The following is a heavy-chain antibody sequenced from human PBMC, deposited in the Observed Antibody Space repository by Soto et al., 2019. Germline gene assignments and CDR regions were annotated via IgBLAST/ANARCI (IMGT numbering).Heavy chain of an antibody. CDR1: GYNFISDW. Sequence: GESLKISCQGSGYNFISDWITWVRQMPGKVLEWIGRIDPSDCYTSYSPCSQGHVTISLDKSINTAYLQWSTLKAWHPAIYYCARQLGRIAVEVDVWGQGTTVNVSS. J-gene: IGHJ6*02. D-gene: IGHD6-19*01. CDR2: IDPSDCYT. V-gene: IGHV5-10-1*01. CDR3: ARQLGRIAVEVDV.